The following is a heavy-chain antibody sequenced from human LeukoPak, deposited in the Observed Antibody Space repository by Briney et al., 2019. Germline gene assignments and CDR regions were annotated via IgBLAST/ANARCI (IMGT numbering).Heavy chain of an antibody. J-gene: IGHJ4*02. CDR3: ARPSSGSYSDY. D-gene: IGHD1-26*01. V-gene: IGHV4-39*01. CDR2: IYYSGST. CDR1: GGSISSSSYY. Sequence: PSETLSLTCTVSGGSISSSSYYWGWLRQPPGKGLEWIGSIYYSGSTYYNPSLKSRVTISVDTSKNQCSLKLSSVTAADTAVYYCARPSSGSYSDYWGQGTLVTVSS.